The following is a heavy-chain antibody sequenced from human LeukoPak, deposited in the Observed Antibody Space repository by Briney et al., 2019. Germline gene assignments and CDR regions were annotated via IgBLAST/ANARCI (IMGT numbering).Heavy chain of an antibody. D-gene: IGHD3-10*01. CDR1: GGSISSYY. V-gene: IGHV4-59*01. Sequence: PSETLSLTCTVSGGSISSYYWSWIRQPPGKGLEWIGYIYYSGSTNYNPSLKSRVTISVDTSKNQFSLKLSSVTAADTAVYYCARATTMVRGVIITLFDYWGQGTLVTVSS. CDR2: IYYSGST. J-gene: IGHJ4*02. CDR3: ARATTMVRGVIITLFDY.